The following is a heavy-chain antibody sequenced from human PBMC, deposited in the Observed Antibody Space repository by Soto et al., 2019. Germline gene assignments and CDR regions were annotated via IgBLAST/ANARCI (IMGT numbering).Heavy chain of an antibody. J-gene: IGHJ6*02. V-gene: IGHV3-23*01. D-gene: IGHD3-10*01. Sequence: GGSLRLSCAAPGFSFSTYGMTWVRQAPGKGLEWVSVISSTGLSTYFADSVKGRFTISRDNSKNTLYLQMKSLRAEDTAVYYCEKGVIWFGDPYGMDVWGQGTTVTVSS. CDR1: GFSFSTYG. CDR3: EKGVIWFGDPYGMDV. CDR2: ISSTGLST.